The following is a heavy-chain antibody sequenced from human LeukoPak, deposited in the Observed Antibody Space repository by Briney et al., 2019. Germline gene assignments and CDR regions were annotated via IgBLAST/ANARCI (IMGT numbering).Heavy chain of an antibody. D-gene: IGHD3-16*01. CDR1: GFTFRSYA. Sequence: GGSLRLSCAASGFTFRSYAMHWVRQAPGKGLEWVAVISYDGSNKYYADSVKGRFTISRDNSKNTLYLQMNSLRAEDTAVYYCAREGEEDYFDYWGQGTLVTVSS. CDR2: ISYDGSNK. CDR3: AREGEEDYFDY. V-gene: IGHV3-30-3*01. J-gene: IGHJ4*02.